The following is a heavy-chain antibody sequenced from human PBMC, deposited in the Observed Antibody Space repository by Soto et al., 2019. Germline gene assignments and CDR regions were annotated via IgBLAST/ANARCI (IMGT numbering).Heavy chain of an antibody. CDR2: IYYTGST. J-gene: IGHJ6*02. Sequence: SETLSLTCTVSGGSVSSESHYWSWIRQTPGKGQEWIGYIYYTGSTNYNPSLKGRVTMSVDTSRDQVSLRLRSVTRADTAVYYCAXDQYDFRSGSYYYAMEVWGRGTKVTVSS. CDR1: GGSVSSESHY. V-gene: IGHV4-61*01. CDR3: AXDQYDFRSGSYYYAMEV. D-gene: IGHD3-3*01.